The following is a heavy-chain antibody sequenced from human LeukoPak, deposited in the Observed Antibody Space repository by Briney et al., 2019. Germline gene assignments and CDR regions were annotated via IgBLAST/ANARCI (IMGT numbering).Heavy chain of an antibody. CDR3: ARHVPYYDFWSGYPSHFDY. J-gene: IGHJ4*02. D-gene: IGHD3-3*01. V-gene: IGHV4-39*01. CDR1: GCSISSSSYY. Sequence: PSETLSLTCTVSGCSISSSSYYWGWIRQPPGKGLEWIGSIYYSGSTYYNPSLKSRVTISVDTSKNQFSLKLSSVTAADTAVYYCARHVPYYDFWSGYPSHFDYWGQGTLVTVSS. CDR2: IYYSGST.